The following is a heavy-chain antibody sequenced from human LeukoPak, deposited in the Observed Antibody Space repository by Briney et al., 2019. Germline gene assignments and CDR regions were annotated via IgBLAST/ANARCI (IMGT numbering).Heavy chain of an antibody. D-gene: IGHD3-16*01. J-gene: IGHJ6*02. V-gene: IGHV3-66*01. CDR1: GFTVSSNY. CDR2: IYSGGRT. Sequence: GGSLRLSCAASGFTVSSNYMSWVRQAPGKGLEWVSVIYSGGRTYYADSVKGRFTISRDNSKNTLYLQMNSLRAEDTAVYYCARRLRIYYYGMDVWGQGTTVTVSS. CDR3: ARRLRIYYYGMDV.